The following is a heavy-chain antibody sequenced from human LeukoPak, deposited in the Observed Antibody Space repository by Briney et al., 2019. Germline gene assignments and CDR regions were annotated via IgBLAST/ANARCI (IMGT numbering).Heavy chain of an antibody. D-gene: IGHD6-19*01. CDR2: IYYSGST. V-gene: IGHV4-31*03. CDR1: GGSISSGGYY. Sequence: PSETLSLTCTVSGGSISSGGYYWSWIRQHPGKGLEWIGYIYYSGSTYYNPSLKSRVTISVDTSKNQFSLKLSSVTAADTAVYYCARGGRSGRSDFEFWGQGTLVTVSP. CDR3: ARGGRSGRSDFEF. J-gene: IGHJ4*02.